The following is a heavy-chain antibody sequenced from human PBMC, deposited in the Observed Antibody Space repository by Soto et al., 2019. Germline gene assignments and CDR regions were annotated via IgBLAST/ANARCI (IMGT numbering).Heavy chain of an antibody. D-gene: IGHD3-16*01. CDR1: GGSTSSDNY. V-gene: IGHV4-30-4*01. CDR3: AREGGESSDGLYYFDS. Sequence: LSLTCTVSGGSTSSDNYWSWIRQPPGKGLEWIGHIYYSGNTGYNPSLKSRLAISIDTSKNQFSLKLSSVTAADTAVYFCAREGGESSDGLYYFDSWGQGSLVTSPQ. CDR2: IYYSGNT. J-gene: IGHJ4*02.